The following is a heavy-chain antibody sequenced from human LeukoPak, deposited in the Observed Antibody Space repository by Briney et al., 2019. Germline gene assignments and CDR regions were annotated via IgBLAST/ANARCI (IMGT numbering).Heavy chain of an antibody. D-gene: IGHD3-22*01. CDR2: INTDNGNT. CDR3: ARVPLSDASGHYYPH. CDR1: GYTFANYG. V-gene: IGHV1-3*04. Sequence: ASVKVSCKTSGYTFANYGMHWVRQAPRLSLEWMGWINTDNGNTKSSQKFQDRVALTRDTSASTAYMELNSLSSEDTAVYYCARVPLSDASGHYYPHWGQGTLVTVSS. J-gene: IGHJ1*01.